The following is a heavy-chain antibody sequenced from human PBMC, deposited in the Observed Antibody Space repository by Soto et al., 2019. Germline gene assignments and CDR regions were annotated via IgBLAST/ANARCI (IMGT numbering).Heavy chain of an antibody. CDR1: GFTFSSYA. CDR3: ALSMVRGSYGMDV. CDR2: ISGSGGST. Sequence: PGGSLRLSCAASGFTFSSYAMSWVRQAPGKGLEWVSAISGSGGSTYYADSVKGRFTISRDNSKNTLYLQMNSLRAEDTAVYYCALSMVRGSYGMDVWGQGTTVTVSS. J-gene: IGHJ6*02. V-gene: IGHV3-23*01. D-gene: IGHD3-10*01.